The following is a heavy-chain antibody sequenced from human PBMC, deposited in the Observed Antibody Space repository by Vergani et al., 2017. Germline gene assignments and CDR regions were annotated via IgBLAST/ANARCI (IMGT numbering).Heavy chain of an antibody. D-gene: IGHD3-3*01. CDR3: ARWAGWSYGMDV. V-gene: IGHV4-61*01. CDR1: GGSISSSNW. Sequence: QVQLQESGPGLVKPSGTLSLTCAVSGGSISSSNWWSWIRQPPGKGLEWIGYIYYSGSTNYNPSLKSRVTISVDTSKNQFSLKLSSVTAADTAVYYCARWAGWSYGMDVWGQGTTVTVSS. J-gene: IGHJ6*02. CDR2: IYYSGST.